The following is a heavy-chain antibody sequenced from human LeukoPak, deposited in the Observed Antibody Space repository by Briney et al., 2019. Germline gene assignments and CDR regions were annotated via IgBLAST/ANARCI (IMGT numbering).Heavy chain of an antibody. CDR3: ARHQWGLFDY. Sequence: PSETLSLTCTVSGGSISSSSYYWGWIRQPPGKGLEWIGSIYYSGSTYYNPSLKSRVTISVDTSKNQFSLKLSSVTAADTAVYCCARHQWGLFDYWGQGTLVTVSS. J-gene: IGHJ4*02. V-gene: IGHV4-39*01. CDR2: IYYSGST. D-gene: IGHD1-26*01. CDR1: GGSISSSSYY.